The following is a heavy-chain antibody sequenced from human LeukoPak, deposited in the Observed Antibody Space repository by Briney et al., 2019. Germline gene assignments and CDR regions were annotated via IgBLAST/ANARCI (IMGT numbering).Heavy chain of an antibody. CDR3: ARGDPDLPGAFDI. Sequence: GGSLRLSCAASGFTFSSYGMHWVRQAPGKGLEWVAVISYDGSNKYYADSVKGRFTISRDNSKNTLYLQMNSLRAEDTAVYYCARGDPDLPGAFDIWGQGTMVTVSS. D-gene: IGHD2-21*02. V-gene: IGHV3-30*03. CDR1: GFTFSSYG. CDR2: ISYDGSNK. J-gene: IGHJ3*02.